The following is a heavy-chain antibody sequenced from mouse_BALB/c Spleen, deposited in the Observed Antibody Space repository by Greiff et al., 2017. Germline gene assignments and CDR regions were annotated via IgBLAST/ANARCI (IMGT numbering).Heavy chain of an antibody. V-gene: IGHV5-9-4*01. CDR3: AREKDSSGYAY. D-gene: IGHD3-2*01. Sequence: EVQRVESGGGLVKPGGSLKLSCAASGFTFSSYAMSWVRQSPEKRLEWVAEISSGGSYTYYPDTVTGRFTISRDNAKNTLYLEMSSLRSEDTAMYYCAREKDSSGYAYWGQGTLVTVSA. CDR1: GFTFSSYA. CDR2: ISSGGSYT. J-gene: IGHJ3*01.